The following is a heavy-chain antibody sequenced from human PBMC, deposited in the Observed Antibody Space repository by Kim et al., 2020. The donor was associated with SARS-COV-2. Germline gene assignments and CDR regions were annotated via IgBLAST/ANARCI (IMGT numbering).Heavy chain of an antibody. CDR1: GFTVSSYY. D-gene: IGHD5-12*01. V-gene: IGHV3-66*01. CDR3: ARDGLVGTGCASYYFYG. J-gene: IGHJ6*01. CDR2: IYSGGST. Sequence: GGSLRLSCAASGFTVSSYYMSWVRQAPGKGLDWVAIIYSGGSTYYDESLMGRFTITRDNSKNTLYLQINSSRAADTAVYYCARDGLVGTGCASYYFYG.